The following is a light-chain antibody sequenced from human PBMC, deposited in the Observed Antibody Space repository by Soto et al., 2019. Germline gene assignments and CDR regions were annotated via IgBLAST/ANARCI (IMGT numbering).Light chain of an antibody. J-gene: IGLJ2*01. CDR3: AAWDDSLNAVV. V-gene: IGLV1-44*01. CDR1: TSNLGGNT. Sequence: QSVLTQPPSVSGTPGHKVSISCSGSTSNLGGNTVNCYQQLQGTAPKLLIYTNNQRPSWVPDRFPGAKSGTSASLAISGLLSEDEAAFYCAAWDDSLNAVVFGGGTKLTVL. CDR2: TNN.